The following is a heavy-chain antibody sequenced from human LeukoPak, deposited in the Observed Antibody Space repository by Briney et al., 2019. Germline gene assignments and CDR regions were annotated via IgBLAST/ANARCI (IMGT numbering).Heavy chain of an antibody. D-gene: IGHD5-18*01. CDR1: GFTFSSYW. V-gene: IGHV3-7*01. J-gene: IGHJ4*02. Sequence: GGSLRLSCAASGFTFSSYWMSWVRQAPGKGLEWVANIKQDGSEKYYVDSVKDRFTISRDNAKNSLYLQMNSLRAEDTAVYYCTRDIWIQLWLFDYWGQGTLVTVSS. CDR2: IKQDGSEK. CDR3: TRDIWIQLWLFDY.